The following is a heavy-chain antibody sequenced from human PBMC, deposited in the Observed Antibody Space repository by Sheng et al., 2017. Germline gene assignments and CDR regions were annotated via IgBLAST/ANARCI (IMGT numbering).Heavy chain of an antibody. CDR1: GGTFSSYA. Sequence: QVQLVQSGAEVKKPGSSVKVSCKASGGTFSSYAISWVRQAPGQGLEWMGGIIPILGIANYAQKFQGRVTITADKSTSTAYMELSSLRSEDTAVYYCAREPDEGTEWLLLNYFDYWGQGTLVTVSS. D-gene: IGHD3-3*01. J-gene: IGHJ4*02. CDR2: IIPILGIA. CDR3: AREPDEGTEWLLLNYFDY. V-gene: IGHV1-69*04.